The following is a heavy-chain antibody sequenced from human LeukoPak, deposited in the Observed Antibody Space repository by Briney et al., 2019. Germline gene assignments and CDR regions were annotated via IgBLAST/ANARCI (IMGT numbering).Heavy chain of an antibody. CDR2: INPSGGST. D-gene: IGHD6-19*01. Sequence: GASVKVSCKASGYTFTSYYMHWVRQAPGRGLEWMGIINPSGGSTSYAQKFQGRVTMTRDTSTSTVYMELSSLRSEDTAVYYCASEDSSGWDAFDIWGQGTMVTVSS. CDR3: ASEDSSGWDAFDI. V-gene: IGHV1-46*01. CDR1: GYTFTSYY. J-gene: IGHJ3*02.